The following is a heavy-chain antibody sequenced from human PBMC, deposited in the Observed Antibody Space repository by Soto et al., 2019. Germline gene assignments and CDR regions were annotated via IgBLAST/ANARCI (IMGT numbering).Heavy chain of an antibody. V-gene: IGHV3-9*01. D-gene: IGHD6-13*01. J-gene: IGHJ1*01. CDR1: GFTFDDYA. CDR2: INWNSGSI. Sequence: EVQLVESGGGLVQPGRSLRLSCAASGFTFDDYAMHWVRQVPGKGLEWVSGINWNSGSIGYGDSVKGRLAISIDNAKNSLHLQMNSLSAEDTAFYYCVKDESINWYSGHFRHWGQGTLVTVSS. CDR3: VKDESINWYSGHFRH.